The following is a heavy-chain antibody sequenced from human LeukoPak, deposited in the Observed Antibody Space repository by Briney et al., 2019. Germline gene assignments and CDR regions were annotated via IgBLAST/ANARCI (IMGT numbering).Heavy chain of an antibody. Sequence: GGSLRLSCAASGFTFSNYWMHWVRQAPGKGLVWVSRINSDGGSRNYADSVKGRFTISRDNAKNTLYLQMNSLRAEDTAVYYCASASSHRIAAGGDYWGQGTLVTVSS. CDR2: INSDGGSR. D-gene: IGHD6-13*01. CDR1: GFTFSNYW. J-gene: IGHJ4*02. V-gene: IGHV3-74*01. CDR3: ASASSHRIAAGGDY.